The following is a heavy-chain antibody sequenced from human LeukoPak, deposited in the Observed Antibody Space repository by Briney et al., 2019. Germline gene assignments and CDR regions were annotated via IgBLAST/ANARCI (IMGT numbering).Heavy chain of an antibody. Sequence: SETLSLTCSVSGASVKSDYWSWIRQSPGKGLEWIANVYYSGSTNYNPSLKSRVTISVDASKNQISLKLSSVTAADTAVYYCAREDFWGQGTLVTVSS. CDR3: AREDF. V-gene: IGHV4-59*02. CDR1: GASVKSDY. CDR2: VYYSGST. J-gene: IGHJ4*02.